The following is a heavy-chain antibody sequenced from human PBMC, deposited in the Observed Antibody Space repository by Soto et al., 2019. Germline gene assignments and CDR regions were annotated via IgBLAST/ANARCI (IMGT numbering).Heavy chain of an antibody. CDR1: GFTFSNYD. Sequence: QVQLVESGGGVIQPGRSLRLSCAASGFTFSNYDMHWVRQAPGKGLEWVAVISYDGSNKYYADSVRGRFTISRDNSKNTLYLQMNSLRADDTAVYYCAKVAATYYCSGGYCYNYYFDSWGQGTLVTVSS. J-gene: IGHJ4*02. V-gene: IGHV3-30*18. CDR3: AKVAATYYCSGGYCYNYYFDS. D-gene: IGHD2-15*01. CDR2: ISYDGSNK.